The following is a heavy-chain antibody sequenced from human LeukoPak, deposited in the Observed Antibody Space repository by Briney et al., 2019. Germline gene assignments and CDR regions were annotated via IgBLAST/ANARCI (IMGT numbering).Heavy chain of an antibody. CDR1: GFTFSSYA. J-gene: IGHJ4*02. V-gene: IGHV3-23*01. CDR3: AKDHESDGYPCLDH. CDR2: ISGSGGNT. Sequence: GGSLRLSCAASGFTFSSYAMSWVRQAPGKGLEWVSGISGSGGNTYYADSVKGRFTISRDNSRNTLSLQMDSLRAEDTAVYYCAKDHESDGYPCLDHWGLGTLVTVSS. D-gene: IGHD3-22*01.